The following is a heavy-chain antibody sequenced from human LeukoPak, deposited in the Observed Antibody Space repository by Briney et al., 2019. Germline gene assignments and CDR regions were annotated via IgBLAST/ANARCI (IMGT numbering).Heavy chain of an antibody. CDR1: GFTFSSYA. Sequence: GGSLRLSCAASGFTFSSYAMSWVRQAPGKGLEWVSSISGSGGSTYYADSVKGRFTISRDNSKNTLYLQMNSLRAEDTAVYYCAKVPMVRGVMENFDYWGQGNLVTVSS. J-gene: IGHJ4*02. CDR3: AKVPMVRGVMENFDY. D-gene: IGHD3-10*01. V-gene: IGHV3-23*01. CDR2: ISGSGGST.